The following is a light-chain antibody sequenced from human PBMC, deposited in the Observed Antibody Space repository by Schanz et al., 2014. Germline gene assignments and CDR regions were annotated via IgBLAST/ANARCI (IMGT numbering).Light chain of an antibody. V-gene: IGKV3-20*01. CDR1: QSVSSY. CDR3: QQSGSSPLT. Sequence: EIVLTQSPATLSLSPGERATLSCRASQSVSSYLAWYQQKPGQAPRLLIYGASSRATGIPDRFSGSGSGTDFTLTISRLEPEDFAVYYCQQSGSSPLTFGGGTKVEIK. CDR2: GAS. J-gene: IGKJ4*01.